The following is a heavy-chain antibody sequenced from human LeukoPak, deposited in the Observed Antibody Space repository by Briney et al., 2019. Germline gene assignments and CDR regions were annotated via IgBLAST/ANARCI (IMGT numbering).Heavy chain of an antibody. CDR3: ARTANGWYFDY. J-gene: IGHJ4*02. Sequence: PSETLSLTCAVYGGSFSGYYWSWIRQPPGKGLEWIGEINHSGSTNYNPSLKSRVTISVDTSKNQFSLKLSSVTAADTAVYYCARTANGWYFDYWGQGTLVTVSS. CDR1: GGSFSGYY. D-gene: IGHD6-19*01. CDR2: INHSGST. V-gene: IGHV4-34*01.